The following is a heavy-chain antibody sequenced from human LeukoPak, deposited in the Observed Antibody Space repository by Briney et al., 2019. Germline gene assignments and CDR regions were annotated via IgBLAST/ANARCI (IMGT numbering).Heavy chain of an antibody. CDR1: GFTFSSYS. J-gene: IGHJ4*02. D-gene: IGHD4-11*01. CDR2: ISSSSSTI. V-gene: IGHV3-48*04. Sequence: PGGSLRLSCAASGFTFSSYSMNWVRQAPGKGLEWVSYISSSSSTIYYADSVKGRFTISRDNAKNSLYLQMNSLRAEDTAVYYCARSSGHEGRYSNYFPHLYWGQGTLVTVSS. CDR3: ARSSGHEGRYSNYFPHLY.